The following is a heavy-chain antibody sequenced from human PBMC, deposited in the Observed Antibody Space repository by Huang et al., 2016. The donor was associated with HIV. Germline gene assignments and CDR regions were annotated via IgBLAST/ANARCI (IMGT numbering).Heavy chain of an antibody. V-gene: IGHV4-39*01. J-gene: IGHJ4*02. CDR2: FPYNTGT. CDR3: ARQWGRVAGFLNWYPYYFDW. Sequence: LQESGPRLVRPAETLSATFNVADVSVVSGSYFWAWIRRAPGKGLDWIGSFPYNTGTYCNPPLNCRVTISRGASSIQLSLGLTAVTAADSATYFCARQWGRVAGFLNWYPYYFDWWGRGHFVAVSS. CDR1: DVSVVSGSYF. D-gene: IGHD6-19*01.